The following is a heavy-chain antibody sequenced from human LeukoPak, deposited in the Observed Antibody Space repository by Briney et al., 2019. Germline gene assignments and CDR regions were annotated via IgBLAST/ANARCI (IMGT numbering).Heavy chain of an antibody. J-gene: IGHJ4*02. V-gene: IGHV3-21*01. D-gene: IGHD1-26*01. CDR1: GFTFSSYS. Sequence: GGSLRLSCAASGFTFSSYSMNWVRQAPGKGLEWVSSISSSSSYIYYADPVKGRFTISRDNAKNSLYLQMNSLRAEDTAVYYCAREVLGATFYWGQGTLVTVSS. CDR3: AREVLGATFY. CDR2: ISSSSSYI.